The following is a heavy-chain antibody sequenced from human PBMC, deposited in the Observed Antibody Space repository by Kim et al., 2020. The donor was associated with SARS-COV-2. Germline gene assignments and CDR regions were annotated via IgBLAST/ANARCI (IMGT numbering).Heavy chain of an antibody. J-gene: IGHJ4*02. D-gene: IGHD1-26*01. CDR3: ARVGGAWWELRYLYYFDY. CDR1: GGSFSGYY. Sequence: SETLSLTCAVYGGSFSGYYWSWIRQPPGKGLEWIGEINHSGSTNYNPSLKSRVTISVDTSKNQFSLKLSSVTAADTAVYYCARVGGAWWELRYLYYFDYCGQGTLVTVSS. V-gene: IGHV4-34*01. CDR2: INHSGST.